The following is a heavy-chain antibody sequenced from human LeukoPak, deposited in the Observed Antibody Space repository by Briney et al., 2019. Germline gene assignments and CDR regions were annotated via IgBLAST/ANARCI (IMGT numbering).Heavy chain of an antibody. CDR3: ARVPYYYDSTGYYYYYMDV. V-gene: IGHV4-59*01. D-gene: IGHD3-22*01. J-gene: IGHJ6*03. Sequence: SETLTLICTVSGGSISSYYWSWIRQPPGKGLEWIGYIYYSGSTNYNPSLKSRVTISVDTSKNQFSLKLSSVTAADTAVYYCARVPYYYDSTGYYYYYMDVWGKGTTVSVSS. CDR2: IYYSGST. CDR1: GGSISSYY.